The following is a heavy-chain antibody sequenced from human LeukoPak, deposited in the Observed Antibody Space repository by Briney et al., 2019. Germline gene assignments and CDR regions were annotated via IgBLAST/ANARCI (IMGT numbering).Heavy chain of an antibody. CDR1: GFTFSSYL. V-gene: IGHV3-7*01. J-gene: IGHJ4*02. CDR2: IKQDGSEK. D-gene: IGHD3-10*01. CDR3: ARDVGFGELLYFDY. Sequence: GGSLRLSCAASGFTFSSYLMSWVRQAPGKGLEWVANIKQDGSEKYYVDSAKGRFTISRDNAKNSLYLQMNSLRAEDTAVYYCARDVGFGELLYFDYWGQGTLVTVSS.